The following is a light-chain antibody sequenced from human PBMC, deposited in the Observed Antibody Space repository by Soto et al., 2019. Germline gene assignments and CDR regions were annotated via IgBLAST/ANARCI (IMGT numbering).Light chain of an antibody. Sequence: QSVLTQPASVSGSPGQSITISCTGTGSDFGGYNFVSWYQHRPGKAPKLMIYAVSNRPSGVSNRFSGSKSGNTASLTISGLQAEDEADYYCCSYTRHRPYVLGTGTKVTVL. CDR2: AVS. J-gene: IGLJ1*01. V-gene: IGLV2-14*01. CDR1: GSDFGGYNF. CDR3: CSYTRHRPYV.